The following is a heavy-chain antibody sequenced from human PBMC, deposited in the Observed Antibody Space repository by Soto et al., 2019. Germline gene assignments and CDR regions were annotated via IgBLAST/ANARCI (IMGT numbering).Heavy chain of an antibody. J-gene: IGHJ4*02. V-gene: IGHV1-18*01. CDR1: GYTFTSYG. CDR3: AREPNYFDY. CDR2: ISAYNGNT. Sequence: QVQLVQSGAEVKKPGASVKVSCKASGYTFTSYGISWVRQAPGQWLEWMGWISAYNGNTKYAQKLQGRVTMTTDTPTSTDDMELRSLRSDDTAVYYCAREPNYFDYWGQGTPVTVSS.